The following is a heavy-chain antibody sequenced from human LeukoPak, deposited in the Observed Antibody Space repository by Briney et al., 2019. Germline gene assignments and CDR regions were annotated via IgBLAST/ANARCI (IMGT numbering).Heavy chain of an antibody. J-gene: IGHJ4*02. D-gene: IGHD6-13*01. Sequence: GGSLRLSCEASGFTFSSYWMHWVRQAPGGGLVWVSRINSDESTTNYADSVKGRFTISRDNAKNTLYLQMDSLRAEDTAVYYCVRESGAAADYWGQGTLVTVSS. CDR3: VRESGAAADY. CDR1: GFTFSSYW. CDR2: INSDESTT. V-gene: IGHV3-74*01.